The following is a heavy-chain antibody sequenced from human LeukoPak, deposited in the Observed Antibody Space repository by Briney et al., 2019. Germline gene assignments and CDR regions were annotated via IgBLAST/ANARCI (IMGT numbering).Heavy chain of an antibody. CDR1: GGSISSRSYY. J-gene: IGHJ4*02. D-gene: IGHD1-26*01. CDR2: IYYSGTT. Sequence: PSETLSLTCTVSGGSISSRSYYWGWIRQPPGKGLEWIGSIYYSGTTYYNPSLKSRVTISVDTSKNQFPLKLSSVTAADTAVYCCARQIVGPTAPFDYWGQGTLVTVSS. CDR3: ARQIVGPTAPFDY. V-gene: IGHV4-39*01.